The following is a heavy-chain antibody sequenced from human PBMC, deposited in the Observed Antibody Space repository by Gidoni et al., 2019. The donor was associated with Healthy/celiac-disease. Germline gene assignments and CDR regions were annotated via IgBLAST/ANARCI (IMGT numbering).Heavy chain of an antibody. CDR3: AREESLVGAVAGNGYYYYGMDV. V-gene: IGHV1-46*01. CDR1: GYTFTSYY. CDR2: INPSGGST. D-gene: IGHD6-19*01. J-gene: IGHJ6*02. Sequence: QVQLVPSGAEVKKPGASVKVSCKASGYTFTSYYMHWVRQAPGQGLEWMGIINPSGGSTSYAQKFQGRVTMTRDTSTSTVYMELSSLRSEDTAVYYCAREESLVGAVAGNGYYYYGMDVWGQGTTVTVSS.